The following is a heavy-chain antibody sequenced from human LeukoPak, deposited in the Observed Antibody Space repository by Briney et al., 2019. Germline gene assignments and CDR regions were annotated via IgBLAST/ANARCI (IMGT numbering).Heavy chain of an antibody. Sequence: PSETLSLTCTVSGGSISGSSYYWGWIRQPPGKGLEWIGSIYYSGSTYYNPSLKSRVTISVDTSKNQFSLKLNSVAATDTAVYYCARLGAGPTYYDFWSGYSSFYFDYWGQGTLVTVSS. CDR2: IYYSGST. J-gene: IGHJ4*02. V-gene: IGHV4-39*01. CDR3: ARLGAGPTYYDFWSGYSSFYFDY. CDR1: GGSISGSSYY. D-gene: IGHD3-3*01.